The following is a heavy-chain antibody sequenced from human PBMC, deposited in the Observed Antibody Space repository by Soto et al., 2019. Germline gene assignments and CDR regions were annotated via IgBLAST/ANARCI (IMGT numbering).Heavy chain of an antibody. V-gene: IGHV4-34*01. CDR2: INHSGST. CDR1: GGSFSGYY. Sequence: PSETLSLTCAVYGGSFSGYYWSWIRQPPGKGLEWIGEINHSGSTNYNPSLKSRVTISVDTSKNQFSLKLSSVTAADTAVYYCAREGYSSSSGTNWFDPWGQGTLVTVSS. D-gene: IGHD6-6*01. CDR3: AREGYSSSSGTNWFDP. J-gene: IGHJ5*02.